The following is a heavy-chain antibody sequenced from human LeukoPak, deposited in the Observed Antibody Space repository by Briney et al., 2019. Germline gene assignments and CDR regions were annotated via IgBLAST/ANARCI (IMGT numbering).Heavy chain of an antibody. CDR1: GYTFTSYD. V-gene: IGHV1-8*01. J-gene: IGHJ5*02. CDR2: MNPNSGNT. Sequence: ASVKVSCKASGYTFTSYDINWVRQATGQGLEWMGWMNPNSGNTGYAQKFQGRVTMTRNTSISTAYMELSSLRSEDTAVYYCAREGYRDYYDSSGYPNWFDPWGQGTLVTVSS. D-gene: IGHD3-22*01. CDR3: AREGYRDYYDSSGYPNWFDP.